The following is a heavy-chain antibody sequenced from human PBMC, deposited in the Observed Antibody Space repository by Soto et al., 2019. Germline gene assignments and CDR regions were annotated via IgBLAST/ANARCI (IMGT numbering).Heavy chain of an antibody. J-gene: IGHJ5*02. Sequence: ASVKVSCKSSGYPFTHYGITWVRQAPGQGLEWMGWISPFNGNTNYGQTLQGRVTLTTDTSTSTVFMELRSLRFDDTAVYYCARARVDSNRFDPWGQGTLVTVSS. CDR1: GYPFTHYG. CDR3: ARARVDSNRFDP. D-gene: IGHD5-12*01. CDR2: ISPFNGNT. V-gene: IGHV1-18*01.